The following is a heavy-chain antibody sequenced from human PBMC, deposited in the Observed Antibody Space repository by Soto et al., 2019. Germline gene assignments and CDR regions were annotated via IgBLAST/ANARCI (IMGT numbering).Heavy chain of an antibody. CDR2: ISAYNGNT. Sequence: ASVKVSCKASGYTFTSYGISWVRQAPGQGLEWMGWISAYNGNTNYAQKLQGRVTMTTDTSTSTAYMELRSLRSDDTAVYYCARDLTVTTPTTFDYWRQGTLVTVSS. V-gene: IGHV1-18*01. J-gene: IGHJ4*02. CDR1: GYTFTSYG. D-gene: IGHD4-17*01. CDR3: ARDLTVTTPTTFDY.